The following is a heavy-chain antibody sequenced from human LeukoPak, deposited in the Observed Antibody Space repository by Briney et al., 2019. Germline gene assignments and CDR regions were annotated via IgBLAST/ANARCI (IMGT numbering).Heavy chain of an antibody. CDR2: IWYDGSNK. Sequence: PGGSLRLSCAASGFSFSNYDMHWVRQAPGKGLEWVAVIWYDGSNKYYADSVKGRFTISRDNPKNTLYLQMNSLRVEDTAVYYCARGDPTVTTKQNLDYWGQGTLVTVSS. J-gene: IGHJ4*02. CDR3: ARGDPTVTTKQNLDY. V-gene: IGHV3-33*01. D-gene: IGHD4-17*01. CDR1: GFSFSNYD.